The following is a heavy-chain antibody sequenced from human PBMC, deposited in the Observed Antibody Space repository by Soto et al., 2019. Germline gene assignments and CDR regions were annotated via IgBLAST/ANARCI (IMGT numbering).Heavy chain of an antibody. V-gene: IGHV3-30*03. CDR3: ARENSVQAWLHHFDH. CDR2: ISYDGSNK. Sequence: GGSLRLSCAASGFTFSSYGMHWVRQAPGKGLEWVAVISYDGSNKYYADSAKGRFTISRDNSKNTLYLQMNSLRAEDTAVYYCARENSVQAWLHHFDHWGLGTLVTVSS. D-gene: IGHD5-18*01. CDR1: GFTFSSYG. J-gene: IGHJ4*02.